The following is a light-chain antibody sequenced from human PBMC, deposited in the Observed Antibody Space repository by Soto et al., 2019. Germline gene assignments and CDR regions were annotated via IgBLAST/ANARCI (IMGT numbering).Light chain of an antibody. Sequence: DIQMTQSPASLSASVGDRVTITCRTSQSINTYLNWYQQKPGEAPKLLIYAASILQNGVPSTFSGSGSGTDFTLTISTLQPEDFATYYCQHSYSTPRTFGGGSKVDI. J-gene: IGKJ4*01. V-gene: IGKV1-39*01. CDR2: AAS. CDR3: QHSYSTPRT. CDR1: QSINTY.